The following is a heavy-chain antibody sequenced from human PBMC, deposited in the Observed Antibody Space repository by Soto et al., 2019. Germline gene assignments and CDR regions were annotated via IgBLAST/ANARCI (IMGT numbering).Heavy chain of an antibody. V-gene: IGHV1-8*01. CDR1: GYTFTSYD. Sequence: ASVKVSCKASGYTFTSYDINWVRQATGQGLEWMGWMNPNSGNTGYAQKFQGRVTMTTNTSISTAYMELSSMGSEDTAVYYCARDSGGSDVVRAGISAMDVWGKGTRVTVSS. J-gene: IGHJ6*04. CDR2: MNPNSGNT. D-gene: IGHD2-2*01. CDR3: ARDSGGSDVVRAGISAMDV.